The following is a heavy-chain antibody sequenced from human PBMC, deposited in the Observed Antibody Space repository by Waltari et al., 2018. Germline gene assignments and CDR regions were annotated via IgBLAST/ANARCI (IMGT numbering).Heavy chain of an antibody. J-gene: IGHJ3*02. V-gene: IGHV4-34*01. D-gene: IGHD2-15*01. CDR1: GGSFSGYY. CDR3: ASDSSGRDAFDI. CDR2: INHSGST. Sequence: QVQLQQWGAGLLKPSETLSLTCAVYGGSFSGYYWSWIRQPPGKGLEWIGEINHSGSTNYNPSLKIRVTISVDTSKNQFSLKLSSVTAADTAVYYCASDSSGRDAFDIWGQGTMVTVSS.